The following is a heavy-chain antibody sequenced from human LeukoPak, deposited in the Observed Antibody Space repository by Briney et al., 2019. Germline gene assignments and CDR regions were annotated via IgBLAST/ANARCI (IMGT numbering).Heavy chain of an antibody. V-gene: IGHV3-48*03. J-gene: IGHJ4*02. CDR3: ARSEGSGYSHHDY. D-gene: IGHD3-22*01. CDR1: GFTFSSYE. CDR2: ISSSGSTI. Sequence: GGSLRLSCAASGFTFSSYEMHWVRQAPGKGLEWVSYISSSGSTIYYADSVKGRFTISRDNAKNSLYLQMNSLRAEDTAVYYCARSEGSGYSHHDYWGQGTLVTVSS.